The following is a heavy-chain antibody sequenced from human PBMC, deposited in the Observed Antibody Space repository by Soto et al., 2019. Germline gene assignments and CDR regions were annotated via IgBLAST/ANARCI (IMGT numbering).Heavy chain of an antibody. V-gene: IGHV4-59*01. Sequence: SETLSLTCTVSGGSISSYYWSWIRQPPGKGLEWIGYIYYSGSTNYNPSLKSRVTISVDTSKNQFSLKLSSVTAADTAVYYCAREFVGYCSGGSCNQYFQHWGQGTLVTVSS. CDR2: IYYSGST. CDR3: AREFVGYCSGGSCNQYFQH. CDR1: GGSISSYY. J-gene: IGHJ1*01. D-gene: IGHD2-15*01.